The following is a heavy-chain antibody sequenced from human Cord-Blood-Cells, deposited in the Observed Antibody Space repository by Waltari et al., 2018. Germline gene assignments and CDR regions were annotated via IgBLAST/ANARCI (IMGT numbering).Heavy chain of an antibody. CDR3: AMGGIVVVPAAIYTFDY. V-gene: IGHV4-34*01. J-gene: IGHJ4*02. Sequence: QVQLQQWGAGLLKPSETLYLTCAVYGGSFSGYYWSWIRQPPGKGLEWIGEINHSGSTTYTPSLKSVVTISVDTSKNQFSLKLSSVTAADTAVYYCAMGGIVVVPAAIYTFDYWGQGTLVTVSS. CDR2: INHSGST. D-gene: IGHD2-2*01. CDR1: GGSFSGYY.